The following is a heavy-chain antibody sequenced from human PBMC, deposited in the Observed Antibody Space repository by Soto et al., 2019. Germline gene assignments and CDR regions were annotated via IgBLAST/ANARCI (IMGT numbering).Heavy chain of an antibody. Sequence: GGSLRLSCAASGFTFSSYDMHWVRQATGKGLEWVSAIGTAGDTYYPGSVKGRFTISRENAKNSLYLQMNSLRAGDTAVYYCARGISDGIAVAGTPGFDYWGQGTLVTVSS. D-gene: IGHD6-19*01. V-gene: IGHV3-13*01. CDR2: IGTAGDT. CDR3: ARGISDGIAVAGTPGFDY. J-gene: IGHJ4*02. CDR1: GFTFSSYD.